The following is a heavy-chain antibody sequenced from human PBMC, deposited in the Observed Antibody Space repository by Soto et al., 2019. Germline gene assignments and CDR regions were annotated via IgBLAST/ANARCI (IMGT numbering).Heavy chain of an antibody. D-gene: IGHD6-25*01. Sequence: GASVKVSCKASGYTFTKYGISWVRQAPGQGLEWMGWISGYNGNTNYAQKYQGRITMTIDTSTTTAYMELGSLTSDETAVYYCAKNGQRPYYCYGMDVRGQRTTVTVSS. CDR3: AKNGQRPYYCYGMDV. CDR2: ISGYNGNT. V-gene: IGHV1-18*01. J-gene: IGHJ6*02. CDR1: GYTFTKYG.